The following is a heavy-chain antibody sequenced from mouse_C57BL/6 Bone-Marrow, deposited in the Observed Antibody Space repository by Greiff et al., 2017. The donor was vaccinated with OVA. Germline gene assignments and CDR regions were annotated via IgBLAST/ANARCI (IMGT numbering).Heavy chain of an antibody. CDR2: IYPGDGDT. CDR3: ARGGQLRPYYFDC. CDR1: GYAFSSSW. J-gene: IGHJ2*01. Sequence: VHLVESGPELVKPGASVKISCKASGYAFSSSWMNWVKQRPGKGLEWIGRIYPGDGDTNYNGKFKGKATLTADKSSSTAYMQLSRLPSEDSAVYFCARGGQLRPYYFDCWGQGTTLTVSS. V-gene: IGHV1-82*01. D-gene: IGHD3-2*02.